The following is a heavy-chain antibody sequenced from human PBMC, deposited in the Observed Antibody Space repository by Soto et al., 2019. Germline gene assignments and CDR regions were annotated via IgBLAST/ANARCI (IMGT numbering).Heavy chain of an antibody. V-gene: IGHV3-30-3*01. CDR1: GFSFSSYA. Sequence: QVQLVESGGGVVQPGRSLRLSCAASGFSFSSYAMHWVRQAPGKGLEWVAVISYDGSNKYYADSVKGRFTISRDNSKNTLYLQMNSMRAEDTAVYYCARDRGHYGDYGGIDYWGQGTLVNVSS. J-gene: IGHJ4*02. D-gene: IGHD4-17*01. CDR2: ISYDGSNK. CDR3: ARDRGHYGDYGGIDY.